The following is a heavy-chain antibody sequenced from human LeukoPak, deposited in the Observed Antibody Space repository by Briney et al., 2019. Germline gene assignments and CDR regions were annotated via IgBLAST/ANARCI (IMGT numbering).Heavy chain of an antibody. Sequence: GGSLRLSCVGSGFTFRSHAMSWVRQAPEKGLEFVSGIYENGGTTYYADSVKGRFTISRDSSKNTLYLQMNSLRAEDTAVYYCAKDSFWVFGVVKDYYYGMDVWGQGTTVTVSS. CDR2: IYENGGTT. D-gene: IGHD3-3*01. CDR1: GFTFRSHA. J-gene: IGHJ6*02. V-gene: IGHV3-23*01. CDR3: AKDSFWVFGVVKDYYYGMDV.